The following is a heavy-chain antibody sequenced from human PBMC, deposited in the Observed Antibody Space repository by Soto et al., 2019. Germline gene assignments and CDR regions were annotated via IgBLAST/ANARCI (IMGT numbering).Heavy chain of an antibody. CDR3: ERWETKVYDAFDI. Sequence: SETLSLTCAVYGGSFSGYYWSWIRQPPGKGLEWIGEINHSGSTNYNPSLKSRITISVDTTKNQFSRKLGSVTAADTAVDYCERWETKVYDAFDIWGQGTMVTVSS. CDR2: INHSGST. V-gene: IGHV4-34*01. CDR1: GGSFSGYY. J-gene: IGHJ3*02. D-gene: IGHD1-26*01.